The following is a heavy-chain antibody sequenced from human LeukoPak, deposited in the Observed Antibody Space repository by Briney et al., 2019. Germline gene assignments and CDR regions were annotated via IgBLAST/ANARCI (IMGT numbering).Heavy chain of an antibody. Sequence: GGSLRLSCAASGFTFSSYWMHWVRQAPGKGLVWVSRINSDGSSTTYADSVKGRFTIFRDNAKTTLYLQMNSLRAKDTAVYYCASDGYNGWGLVYWGQGTLVTVSS. CDR2: INSDGSST. D-gene: IGHD5-24*01. J-gene: IGHJ4*02. CDR3: ASDGYNGWGLVY. CDR1: GFTFSSYW. V-gene: IGHV3-74*01.